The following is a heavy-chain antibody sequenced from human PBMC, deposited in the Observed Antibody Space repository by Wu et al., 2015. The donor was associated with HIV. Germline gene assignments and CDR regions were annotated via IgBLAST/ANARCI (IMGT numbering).Heavy chain of an antibody. CDR1: GYTFIGYY. CDR2: INPNSGDT. Sequence: QVQLVQSGAEVKKPGASVKVSCKASGYTFIGYYIHWVRQAPGQGLEWMGWINPNSGDTHHVQRFQGRLTMTRDTSISTVYMELNRLRSDDTAVYYCARRPYWGLRPPFDLRRGQGTLVIVSS. J-gene: IGHJ4*01. V-gene: IGHV1-2*02. CDR3: ARRPYWGLRPPFDLR. D-gene: IGHD7-27*01.